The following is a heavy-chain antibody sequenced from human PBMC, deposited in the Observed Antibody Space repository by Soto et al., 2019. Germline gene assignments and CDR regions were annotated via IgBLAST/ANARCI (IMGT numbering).Heavy chain of an antibody. Sequence: ASVTVSCQASGFTFTSSAVQWVRQARGQRLEWIGWIVVGSGNTNYAQKFQERVTITRDMSTSTAYMELSSLRSEDTAVYYCAARDYGDYRIDYWGQGTLVTVSS. CDR3: AARDYGDYRIDY. J-gene: IGHJ4*02. CDR1: GFTFTSSA. V-gene: IGHV1-58*01. CDR2: IVVGSGNT. D-gene: IGHD4-17*01.